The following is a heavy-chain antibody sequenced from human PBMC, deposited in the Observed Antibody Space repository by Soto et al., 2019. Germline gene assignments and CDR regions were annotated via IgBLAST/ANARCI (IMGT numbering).Heavy chain of an antibody. Sequence: QVQLVESGGGVVQPGRSLRLSCAASGFTFSSDGMHWVRQAPGKGLEWVAVIWYDGSNKYYADSVKGRFTISRDNSKNPLYLQMNSLRAEDTAVYYCARWGIAAGDYWGQGTLVTVSS. J-gene: IGHJ4*02. CDR3: ARWGIAAGDY. D-gene: IGHD6-13*01. V-gene: IGHV3-33*01. CDR1: GFTFSSDG. CDR2: IWYDGSNK.